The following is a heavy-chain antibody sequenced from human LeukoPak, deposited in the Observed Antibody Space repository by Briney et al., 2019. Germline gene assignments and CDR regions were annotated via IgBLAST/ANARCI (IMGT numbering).Heavy chain of an antibody. J-gene: IGHJ4*02. D-gene: IGHD3-22*01. CDR1: GYTFTGYY. CDR2: INPNSGGT. CDR3: ARVMDSYYDSSGSDY. V-gene: IGHV1-2*02. Sequence: ASVKVSCKASGYTFTGYYMHWVRQAPGQGLEWMGWINPNSGGTNYAQKFQGRVTMTRDTSISTAYMELSRLRSDDTAVYYCARVMDSYYDSSGSDYWGQGTLDTVSS.